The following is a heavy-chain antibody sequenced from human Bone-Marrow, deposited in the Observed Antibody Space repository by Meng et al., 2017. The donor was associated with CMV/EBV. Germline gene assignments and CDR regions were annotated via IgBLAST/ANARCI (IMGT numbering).Heavy chain of an antibody. J-gene: IGHJ6*02. CDR1: GFTFSSYW. Sequence: ESLKISCAASGFTFSSYWMSWVRQAPGKGLEWVANIKQDGSEKYYVDSVKGRFTISRDNAKNSLYLQMNSLRAEDTAVYYCARDRGCSSTSCYTLNGMDVWGQGTTVTVSS. CDR3: ARDRGCSSTSCYTLNGMDV. D-gene: IGHD2-2*02. CDR2: IKQDGSEK. V-gene: IGHV3-7*01.